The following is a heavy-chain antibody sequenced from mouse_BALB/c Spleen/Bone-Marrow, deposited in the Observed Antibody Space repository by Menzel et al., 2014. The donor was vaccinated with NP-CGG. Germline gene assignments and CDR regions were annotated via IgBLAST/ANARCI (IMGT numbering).Heavy chain of an antibody. Sequence: QLQESGPELVKPGASVKMSCKATGYTFTSYVVHWVKQKPGQGLEWIGNINPYNDDTMYNEKFKGKATLTPDKSSSTAYMELSSLTSEDSAVYYCARSLYGYDWYFDVWGAGTTVTVSS. CDR1: GYTFTSYV. CDR3: ARSLYGYDWYFDV. D-gene: IGHD2-2*01. V-gene: IGHV1-14*01. J-gene: IGHJ1*01. CDR2: INPYNDDT.